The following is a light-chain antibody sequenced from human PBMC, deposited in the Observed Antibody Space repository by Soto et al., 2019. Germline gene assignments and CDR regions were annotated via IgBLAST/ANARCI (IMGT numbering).Light chain of an antibody. CDR2: VAS. CDR3: QQVSSYPRT. J-gene: IGKJ4*01. V-gene: IGKV3-20*01. CDR1: QTVRNNY. Sequence: EFVLTQSPGTLSLSPGERATLSCRASQTVRNNYLDWYQQKPGQAPRLLIYVASSRATGIPDRFSGGGSGTDFALTIIRLEPEDLAVDYCQQVSSYPRTFGGGTKVDIK.